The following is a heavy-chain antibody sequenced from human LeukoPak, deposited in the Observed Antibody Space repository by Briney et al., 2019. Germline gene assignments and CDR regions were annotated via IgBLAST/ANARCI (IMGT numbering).Heavy chain of an antibody. CDR3: ARDPLHYDMSGDY. CDR1: GYTLTELS. Sequence: EASVKVSCKVSGYTLTELSMHWVRQAPGKGLEWMGGFDPEDGETIYAQKFQGRVTMTEDTSTDTAYMELGSLRPEDMAVYYCARDPLHYDMSGDYWGQGTLVTVSS. V-gene: IGHV1-24*01. CDR2: FDPEDGET. D-gene: IGHD3-22*01. J-gene: IGHJ4*02.